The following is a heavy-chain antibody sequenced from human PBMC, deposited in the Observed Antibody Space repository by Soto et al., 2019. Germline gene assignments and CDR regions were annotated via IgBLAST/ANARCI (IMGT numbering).Heavy chain of an antibody. V-gene: IGHV3-72*01. CDR3: ARIHLTTGTTMGYYYYMDV. Sequence: GGSLRLSCAASGFTFSDHYMDWVRQAPGKGLEWVGRTRNKANSYTTEYAASVKGRFTISRDDSKNSLYLQMNSLKTEDTAVYYCARIHLTTGTTMGYYYYMDVWGKGTTVTVSS. CDR2: TRNKANSYTT. D-gene: IGHD1-1*01. CDR1: GFTFSDHY. J-gene: IGHJ6*03.